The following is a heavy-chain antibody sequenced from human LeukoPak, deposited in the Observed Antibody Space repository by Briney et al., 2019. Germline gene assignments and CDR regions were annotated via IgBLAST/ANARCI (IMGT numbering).Heavy chain of an antibody. CDR3: ARGNLLIVGATNNWFDP. J-gene: IGHJ5*02. CDR1: VFTFSSYS. D-gene: IGHD1-26*01. Sequence: GGSLRLSCGASVFTFSSYSMNWVRQAPGKGLEWVSSISSSSYIYYADSVKGRFTISRDNAKNSLYLQMNSLRAEDTAVYYCARGNLLIVGATNNWFDPWGQGTLVTVSS. V-gene: IGHV3-21*01. CDR2: ISSSSYI.